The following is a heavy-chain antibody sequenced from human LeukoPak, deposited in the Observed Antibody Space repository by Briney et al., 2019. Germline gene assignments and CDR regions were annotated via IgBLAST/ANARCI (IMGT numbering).Heavy chain of an antibody. Sequence: GGSLRLSCAASGFNFSSYGMHWVRQAPGKGLEWVAVIWYDGSNKYYADSVKGRFTISRDNSKNTLYLQMNSLRAEDTAVYYCARDAVDYYDSSGYLSDYWGQGTLVTVSS. J-gene: IGHJ4*02. V-gene: IGHV3-33*01. CDR2: IWYDGSNK. CDR1: GFNFSSYG. D-gene: IGHD3-22*01. CDR3: ARDAVDYYDSSGYLSDY.